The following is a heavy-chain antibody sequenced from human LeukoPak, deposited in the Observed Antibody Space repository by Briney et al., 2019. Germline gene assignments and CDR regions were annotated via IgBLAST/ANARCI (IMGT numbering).Heavy chain of an antibody. CDR2: VYYSGRT. CDR3: ARQGSSGWSHFDH. V-gene: IGHV4-39*01. D-gene: IGHD6-19*01. J-gene: IGHJ4*02. Sequence: PSETLSLTCTVSGDSVNSFYYWGWIRQPSGKGLEWIASVYYSGRTYTNPSLKSRVTISVDTSKNHFSLKLDSVTAADTAVYYCARQGSSGWSHFDHWGQGTLVTVSS. CDR1: GDSVNSFYY.